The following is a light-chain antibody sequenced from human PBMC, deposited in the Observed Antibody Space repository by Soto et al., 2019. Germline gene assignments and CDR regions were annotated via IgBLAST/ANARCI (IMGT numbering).Light chain of an antibody. J-gene: IGLJ1*01. CDR1: SSDVGGYNY. CDR2: EVS. CDR3: SSYAGINNFGV. V-gene: IGLV2-8*01. Sequence: QSVLTQPPSASGSPGQSVTISCTGTSSDVGGYNYVSWYQQHPGKAPKLMIYEVSKRPSGVPDRFSGSKSGNTASLTVSGLQAEDEADYYCSSYAGINNFGVFGTGTNVTVL.